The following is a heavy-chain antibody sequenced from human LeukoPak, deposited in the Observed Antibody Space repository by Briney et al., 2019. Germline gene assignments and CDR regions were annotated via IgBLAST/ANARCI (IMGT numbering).Heavy chain of an antibody. J-gene: IGHJ4*02. D-gene: IGHD7-27*01. V-gene: IGHV4-59*01. Sequence: SETLSLTCTVSGGSFSNCYGSWIRQSPGKGLEWIDYIYYTETSYTPSLNSRVTISPDTTKNQFSLKLYSVTAADTAVYYCATRKLGNDYWGQGTLVTVSS. CDR2: IYYTET. CDR3: ATRKLGNDY. CDR1: GGSFSNCY.